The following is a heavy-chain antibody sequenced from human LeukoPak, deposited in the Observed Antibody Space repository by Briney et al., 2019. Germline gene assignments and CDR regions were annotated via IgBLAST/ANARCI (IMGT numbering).Heavy chain of an antibody. J-gene: IGHJ4*02. Sequence: PSETLSLTCTVPDGSLSTYSWGWIRQPPGRGLEWIGYTHSSGSTYYNPSLKSRVTISVGPSKNQFSLKLNSVTAADTALYYCARRSVYENFFDYWGQGTLVTVSS. D-gene: IGHD5/OR15-5a*01. V-gene: IGHV4-4*09. CDR3: ARRSVYENFFDY. CDR2: THSSGST. CDR1: DGSLSTYS.